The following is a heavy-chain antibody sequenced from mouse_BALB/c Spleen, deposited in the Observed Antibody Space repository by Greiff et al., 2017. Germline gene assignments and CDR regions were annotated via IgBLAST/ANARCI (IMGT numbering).Heavy chain of an antibody. CDR3: ARGYDWYFDV. CDR1: GYSFTGYF. D-gene: IGHD2-14*01. Sequence: EVKLMESGPELVKPGASVKISCKASGYSFTGYFMNWVMQSHGKSLEWIGRINPYNGDTFYNQKFKGKATLTVDKSSSTAHMELRSLASEDSAVYYCARGYDWYFDVWGAGTTVTVSS. V-gene: IGHV1-20*02. CDR2: INPYNGDT. J-gene: IGHJ1*01.